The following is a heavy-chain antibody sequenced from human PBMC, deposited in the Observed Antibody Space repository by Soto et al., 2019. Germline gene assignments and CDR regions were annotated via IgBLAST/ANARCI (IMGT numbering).Heavy chain of an antibody. CDR1: GFSLNTGGLG. CDR2: IYWDDDK. CDR3: THSRCGGDCLQSYSSHYYYGMDV. Sequence: QITLKESGPTLVKPTQTLTLTCTFSGFSLNTGGLGVGWIRPPPGKALEWLALIYWDDDKRYSPSLKSRLSITKDTSTNQVVLTMTNIDPVNTSTYYCTHSRCGGDCLQSYSSHYYYGMDVWGQGTTVTVSS. V-gene: IGHV2-5*02. D-gene: IGHD2-21*02. J-gene: IGHJ6*02.